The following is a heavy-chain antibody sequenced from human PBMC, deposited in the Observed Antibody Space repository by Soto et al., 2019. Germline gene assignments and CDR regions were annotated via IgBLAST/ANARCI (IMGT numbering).Heavy chain of an antibody. Sequence: GESLKISCKGSGYSFAGYWLGWVRQMPGKGLDWMGVIYPGDSDTRYSPSFHGQVTISADKSISTAYLQWSSLKASDTAMYFCARLPGVRGVFDGFNVWGQGTMVTVS. D-gene: IGHD3-10*01. CDR3: ARLPGVRGVFDGFNV. CDR1: GYSFAGYW. J-gene: IGHJ3*01. CDR2: IYPGDSDT. V-gene: IGHV5-51*01.